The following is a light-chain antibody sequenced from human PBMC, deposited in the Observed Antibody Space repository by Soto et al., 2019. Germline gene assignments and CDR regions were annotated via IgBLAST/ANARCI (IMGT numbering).Light chain of an antibody. CDR3: TSYLSSTPFYD. J-gene: IGLJ1*01. Sequence: QSVLTQPASVSGSPGQLIAISCSGVRTDVDGFDYVSWYQQHPGQAPQLIIYDVYNRPSGVSHRFSGSKSGDTASLTISELHAKYEACYYCTSYLSSTPFYDFGTGTKFTVL. V-gene: IGLV2-14*03. CDR1: RTDVDGFDY. CDR2: DVY.